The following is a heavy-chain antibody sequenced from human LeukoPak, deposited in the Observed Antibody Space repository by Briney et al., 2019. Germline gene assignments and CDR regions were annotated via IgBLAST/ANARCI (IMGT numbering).Heavy chain of an antibody. CDR2: IYYSGTT. Sequence: SETLSLTCSVSGGSINNYYWSWIRQSPGKGLEWIGYIYYSGTTKYNPSLKSRVSVSVDTSKNQFSLKLSSVTAADTAVHYCARTLSSGYPDYFYYMDVWGKGTTVTISS. CDR1: GGSINNYY. V-gene: IGHV4-59*01. CDR3: ARTLSSGYPDYFYYMDV. D-gene: IGHD3-22*01. J-gene: IGHJ6*03.